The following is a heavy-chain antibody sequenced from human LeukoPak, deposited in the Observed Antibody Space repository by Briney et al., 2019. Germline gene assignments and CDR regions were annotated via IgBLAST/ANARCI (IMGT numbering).Heavy chain of an antibody. J-gene: IGHJ5*02. CDR2: MNPNSGNT. D-gene: IGHD6-13*01. V-gene: IGHV1-8*01. CDR1: GYTFSNND. Sequence: ASVKVSCTASGYTFSNNDINWVRQATGQGLEWMGWMNPNSGNTGFAQKFQGRLSMTRNTSINTAYMELSRLTFEDTAVYYCARGYSSTWYGNWFDPWAQGTLITVSS. CDR3: ARGYSSTWYGNWFDP.